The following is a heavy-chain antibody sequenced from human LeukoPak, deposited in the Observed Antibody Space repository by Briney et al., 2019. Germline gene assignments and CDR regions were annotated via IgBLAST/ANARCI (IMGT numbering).Heavy chain of an antibody. CDR2: ISGSGGYT. CDR1: GFTFSSYA. D-gene: IGHD5-12*01. Sequence: GGSLRLSCAASGFTFSSYAISWVRQAPGKGLEWVSAISGSGGYTYYADSVKGRFTISRDNSKNTLYLQMNSLRAEDTAVYYCARGDSGYEYYFDYWGQGTLVTVSS. CDR3: ARGDSGYEYYFDY. V-gene: IGHV3-23*01. J-gene: IGHJ4*02.